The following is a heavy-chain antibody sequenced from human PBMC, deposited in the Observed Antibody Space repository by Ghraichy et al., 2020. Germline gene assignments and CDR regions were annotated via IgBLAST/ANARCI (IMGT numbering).Heavy chain of an antibody. V-gene: IGHV4-59*01. CDR1: GGSISSYY. CDR2: IYYSGST. Sequence: SETLSLTCTVSGGSISSYYWSWIRQPPGKGLEWIGYIYYSGSTNYNPSLKSRVTISVDTSKNQFSLKLSSVTAADTAVYYCARGGLSGYYYYYYGMDVWGQGTTVTVSS. CDR3: ARGGLSGYYYYYYGMDV. J-gene: IGHJ6*02. D-gene: IGHD3-16*01.